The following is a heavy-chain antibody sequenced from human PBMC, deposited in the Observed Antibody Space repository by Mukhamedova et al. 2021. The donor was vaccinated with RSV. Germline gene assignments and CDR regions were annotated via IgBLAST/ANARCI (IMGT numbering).Heavy chain of an antibody. J-gene: IGHJ4*02. Sequence: AFIRYDGSSQYCADSVKGRFTLSRDNTRNTLYLQMNSLGAEDTGVYYCARWLGTYSACDYWGQGTLVTVSS. CDR3: ARWLGTYSACDY. CDR2: IRYDGSSQ. V-gene: IGHV3-33*01. D-gene: IGHD1-26*01.